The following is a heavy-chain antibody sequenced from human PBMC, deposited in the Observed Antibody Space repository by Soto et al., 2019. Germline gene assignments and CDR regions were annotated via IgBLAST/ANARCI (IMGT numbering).Heavy chain of an antibody. CDR2: ISSSSSYI. D-gene: IGHD4-17*01. CDR3: AKNYGDYLTARNYYYGMDV. V-gene: IGHV3-21*04. Sequence: PGGSLRLSCAASGFTFSSYSMNWVRQAPGKGLEWVSSISSSSSYIYYADSVKGRFTISRDNAKNSLYLQMNSLRAEDTAVYYCAKNYGDYLTARNYYYGMDVWGQRTRASVSS. CDR1: GFTFSSYS. J-gene: IGHJ6*02.